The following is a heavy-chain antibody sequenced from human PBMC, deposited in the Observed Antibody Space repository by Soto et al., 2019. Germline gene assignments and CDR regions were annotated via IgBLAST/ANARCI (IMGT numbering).Heavy chain of an antibody. D-gene: IGHD6-13*01. V-gene: IGHV3-23*01. Sequence: EVQLLESGGGLVQPGGSLRLSCAASGFTFSSYAMSWVRQAPGKGLEWISSISGSGGNTYHAASVKGRFTISRDNSKSTLYLRLNSLRADDTAVYYCARGDSSSSWYAGSYWGQGTLVTVSS. CDR1: GFTFSSYA. CDR3: ARGDSSSSWYAGSY. CDR2: ISGSGGNT. J-gene: IGHJ4*02.